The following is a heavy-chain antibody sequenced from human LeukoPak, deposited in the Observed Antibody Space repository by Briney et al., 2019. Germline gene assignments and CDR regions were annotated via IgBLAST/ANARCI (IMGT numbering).Heavy chain of an antibody. CDR1: GGSISSGGYS. D-gene: IGHD3-22*01. V-gene: IGHV4-30-2*01. CDR2: IYHSGST. Sequence: SETLSLTCAVSGGSISSGGYSWSWIRQPPGKGLEWIGYIYHSGSTYYNPSLKSRVTISVDRSKNLFSLKLSSVTAADTAVYYCAADPHYYDSSGYYSWNAFDIWGQGTMVTVSS. CDR3: AADPHYYDSSGYYSWNAFDI. J-gene: IGHJ3*02.